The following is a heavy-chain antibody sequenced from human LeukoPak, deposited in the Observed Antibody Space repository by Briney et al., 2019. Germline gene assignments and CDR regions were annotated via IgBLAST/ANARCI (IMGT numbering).Heavy chain of an antibody. CDR1: GYTFTSYA. V-gene: IGHV7-4-1*02. CDR3: ARELMNMVRGVRSTIGY. CDR2: INTNTGNP. J-gene: IGHJ4*02. D-gene: IGHD3-10*01. Sequence: ASVKVSCKASGYTFTSYAMNWVRQAPGQGLEWMGWINTNTGNPTYAQGFTGRFVFSLDTSVSTAYLQISSLKAEDTAVYYCARELMNMVRGVRSTIGYWGQGTLVTVSS.